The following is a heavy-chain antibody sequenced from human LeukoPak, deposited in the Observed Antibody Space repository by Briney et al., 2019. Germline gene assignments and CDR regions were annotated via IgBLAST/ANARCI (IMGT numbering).Heavy chain of an antibody. D-gene: IGHD3-22*01. CDR1: GGAFSGYY. CDR3: ARGPSERYYESIGYYYFDY. V-gene: IGHV4-34*01. J-gene: IGHJ4*02. CDR2: INHSGST. Sequence: SETLSLTCAVHGGAFSGYYWTWIRQPPGKGPEWIGEINHSGSTTYNPSLKSRVTISVDTSKNQFSLKVNSVTAADTAIYYCARGPSERYYESIGYYYFDYWGQGTLVTVSS.